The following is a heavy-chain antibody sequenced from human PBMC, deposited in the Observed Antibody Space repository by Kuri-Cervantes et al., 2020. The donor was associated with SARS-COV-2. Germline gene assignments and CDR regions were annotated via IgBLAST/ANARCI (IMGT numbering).Heavy chain of an antibody. CDR1: GGSISSYY. V-gene: IGHV4-30-4*01. J-gene: IGHJ4*02. D-gene: IGHD5-18*01. Sequence: LRLSCTVSGGSISSYYWTWIRQPPGKGLEWIGYIYYSGTTSYIPSLKSRVTISVDTSKNQFSLRLSSVTAADTAVYYCAREPWGYGPGGYWGQGTLVTVSS. CDR2: IYYSGTT. CDR3: AREPWGYGPGGY.